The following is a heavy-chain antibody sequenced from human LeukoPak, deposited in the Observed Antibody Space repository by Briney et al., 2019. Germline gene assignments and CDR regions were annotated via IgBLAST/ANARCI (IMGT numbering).Heavy chain of an antibody. Sequence: PSETLSLTCTVSGGSITGGSYYWGWIRQPPGKGLEWIGSIYYSGTTYYNPSLKSRVTISVDTSKNQFALKLSSVTAADTAVYYCARQPTYYYYYMDVWGKGTTVTISS. CDR2: IYYSGTT. J-gene: IGHJ6*03. V-gene: IGHV4-39*01. CDR1: GGSITGGSYY. CDR3: ARQPTYYYYYMDV.